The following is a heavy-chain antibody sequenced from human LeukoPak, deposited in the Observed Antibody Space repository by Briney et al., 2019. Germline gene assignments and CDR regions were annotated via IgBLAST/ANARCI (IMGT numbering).Heavy chain of an antibody. V-gene: IGHV3-21*01. J-gene: IGHJ6*03. Sequence: GGSLRLSCAASGFTFSSYSMNWVRQAPGKGLGWVSSISSSSSYIYYADSVKGRFTISRDNAKNSLYLQMNSLRAEDTAVYYCAREEYSSGWYHYYYMGVWGKGTTVTVSS. D-gene: IGHD6-19*01. CDR3: AREEYSSGWYHYYYMGV. CDR2: ISSSSSYI. CDR1: GFTFSSYS.